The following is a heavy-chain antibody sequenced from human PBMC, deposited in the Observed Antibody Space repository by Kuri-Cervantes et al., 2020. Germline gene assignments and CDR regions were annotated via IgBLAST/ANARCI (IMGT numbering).Heavy chain of an antibody. CDR3: ARATGYTFDY. CDR2: INSDGSST. V-gene: IGHV3-74*01. D-gene: IGHD5-12*01. Sequence: LSLTCAASGFTFSSYSMNWVRQAPGKGLEWVSRINSDGSSTSYADSVKGRFTISRDNAKNTLYLQMNSLRAEDTAVYYCARATGYTFDYWGQGTLVTVSS. CDR1: GFTFSSYS. J-gene: IGHJ4*02.